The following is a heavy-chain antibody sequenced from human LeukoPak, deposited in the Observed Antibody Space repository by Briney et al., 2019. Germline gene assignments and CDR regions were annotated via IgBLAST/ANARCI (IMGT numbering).Heavy chain of an antibody. Sequence: SETLSLTCAVSGGSISSYYWSWIRQPPGKGLEWIGYIYKTGNTNYNPSLKSRVTISVDTSKNQFSLKLSSVTAAGTAMYYCASRTYVDRPEYWGQGTLVTVSS. V-gene: IGHV4-59*01. CDR3: ASRTYVDRPEY. CDR1: GGSISSYY. CDR2: IYKTGNT. J-gene: IGHJ4*02. D-gene: IGHD5-12*01.